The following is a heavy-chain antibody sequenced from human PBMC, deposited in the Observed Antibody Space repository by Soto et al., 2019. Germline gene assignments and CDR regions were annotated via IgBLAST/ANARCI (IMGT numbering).Heavy chain of an antibody. J-gene: IGHJ5*02. V-gene: IGHV3-30*18. CDR3: AKCGHYDMLTGQGGFDP. CDR1: GFTFSNYA. D-gene: IGHD3-9*01. CDR2: TSYDGNNE. Sequence: QVQLVESGGGVVQPGRSLRLSCAASGFTFSNYAMHWVRQAPGKGLEWVALTSYDGNNEYYTDSVKGRFTISRDNSKNTLFLQMNSPRPEDTAVYYCAKCGHYDMLTGQGGFDPWGLGTLVTVAS.